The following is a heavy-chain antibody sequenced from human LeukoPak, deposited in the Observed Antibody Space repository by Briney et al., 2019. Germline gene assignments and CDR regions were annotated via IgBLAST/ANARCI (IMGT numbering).Heavy chain of an antibody. J-gene: IGHJ6*02. V-gene: IGHV1-18*01. CDR3: ARDHHCSGGSCPLYYYYGMDV. Sequence: ASVKVSRKASGYTFTSYGISWVRQAPGQGLEWMGWISAYNGNTNYAQKLQGRVTMTTDTSTSTAYMELRSLRSDDTAVYYCARDHHCSGGSCPLYYYYGMDVWGQGTTVTVSS. CDR2: ISAYNGNT. CDR1: GYTFTSYG. D-gene: IGHD2-15*01.